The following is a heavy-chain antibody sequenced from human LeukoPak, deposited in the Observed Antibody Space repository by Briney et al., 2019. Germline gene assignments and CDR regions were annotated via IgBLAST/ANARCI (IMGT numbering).Heavy chain of an antibody. J-gene: IGHJ4*02. Sequence: SETLSLTCAVSGGSIDVVNYYWSWFRQPPGKGLEWIGYIYHSGSTYYNLSLKNRITISIDTSKNQFSLQLTSVTAADTAVYYCARVLTATMHSWGQGTLVSVSS. CDR3: ARVLTATMHS. D-gene: IGHD1-7*01. CDR1: GGSIDVVNYY. CDR2: IYHSGST. V-gene: IGHV4-30-2*01.